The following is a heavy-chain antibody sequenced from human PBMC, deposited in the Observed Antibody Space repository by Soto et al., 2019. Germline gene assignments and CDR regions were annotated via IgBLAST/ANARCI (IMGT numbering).Heavy chain of an antibody. V-gene: IGHV3-7*04. Sequence: EVQLVESGGGLVQPGGSLRLSCAASGFTFSSYWMSWVRQAPGKGLEWVANIKQDGSEKYYVDSVKGRFTISRDNAKNSLYLQMNSLRAEDTAVYYCARAYYDFWSGYTNVLYYYYYMDVWGKGTTVTVSS. D-gene: IGHD3-3*01. CDR2: IKQDGSEK. CDR3: ARAYYDFWSGYTNVLYYYYYMDV. J-gene: IGHJ6*03. CDR1: GFTFSSYW.